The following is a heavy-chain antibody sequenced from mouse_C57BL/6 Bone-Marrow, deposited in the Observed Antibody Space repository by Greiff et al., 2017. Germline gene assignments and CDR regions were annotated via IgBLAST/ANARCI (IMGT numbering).Heavy chain of an antibody. CDR2: ISDGGSYT. J-gene: IGHJ3*01. Sequence: EVKVVESGGGLVKPGGSLKLSCAASGFTFSSYAMSWVRQTPEKRLEWVATISDGGSYTYYPDTVKGRFTISRDNAKNNLYLQMSHLKSEDTAMYYCARGHYGSSYGFAYWGQGTLVTVSA. V-gene: IGHV5-4*03. D-gene: IGHD1-1*01. CDR1: GFTFSSYA. CDR3: ARGHYGSSYGFAY.